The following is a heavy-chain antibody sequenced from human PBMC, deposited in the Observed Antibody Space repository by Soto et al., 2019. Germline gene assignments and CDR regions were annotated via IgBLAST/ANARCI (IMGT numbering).Heavy chain of an antibody. V-gene: IGHV4-34*02. D-gene: IGHD3-22*01. J-gene: IGHJ2*01. CDR3: ARLTMIRDWYFDL. CDR1: GGSFSDYY. Sequence: QVQLQQWGAGLLKPSETLSLTCAVYGGSFSDYYWSWIRQPPEKGLEWIGEINHSGSTNYNPSLKSRVTISVDTSKNQFSLKLSSVTAADTAVYYCARLTMIRDWYFDLWGRGTLVTVSS. CDR2: INHSGST.